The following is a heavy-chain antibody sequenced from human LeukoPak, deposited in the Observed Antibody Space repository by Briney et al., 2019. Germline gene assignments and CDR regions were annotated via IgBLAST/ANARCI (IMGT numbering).Heavy chain of an antibody. Sequence: GGSLRLSCAASGFTFSSYAMSWVRQAPGKGLEWVSAISGSGGSTYYADSVKGRFTISRDNSKNTLYLKMNSLRAEDTAVYYCAKAVWGSYLFDYWGQGTLVTVSS. D-gene: IGHD3-16*02. CDR1: GFTFSSYA. J-gene: IGHJ4*02. CDR3: AKAVWGSYLFDY. CDR2: ISGSGGST. V-gene: IGHV3-23*01.